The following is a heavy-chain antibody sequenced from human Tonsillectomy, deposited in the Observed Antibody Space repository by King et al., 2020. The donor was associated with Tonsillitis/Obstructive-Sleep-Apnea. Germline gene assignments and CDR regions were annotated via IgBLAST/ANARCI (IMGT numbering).Heavy chain of an antibody. V-gene: IGHV1-2*02. J-gene: IGHJ6*02. D-gene: IGHD2-8*01. Sequence: QLVQSGAEVKKPGASVKVSCKASGYTFTGYYMHWVRQAPGQGLEWMGWINPHSGGTNYAQKFQGRVSMTRDTSISTAYMERSRLRSDDTAVYYCARVGYCTNGVCYSRDYYYYGMDVWGQGTTVTVSS. CDR3: ARVGYCTNGVCYSRDYYYYGMDV. CDR1: GYTFTGYY. CDR2: INPHSGGT.